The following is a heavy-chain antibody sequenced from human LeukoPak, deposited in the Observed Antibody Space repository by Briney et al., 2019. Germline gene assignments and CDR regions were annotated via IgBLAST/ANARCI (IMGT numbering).Heavy chain of an antibody. CDR1: GFTFSSYA. J-gene: IGHJ3*02. Sequence: PGGSLRLSCATSGFTFSSYAMHWVRQAPGKGLEYVSAISSNGGSTYYANSVKGRFTISRDNSKNTLYLQMGSLRAEDMAVYYCARVSGSGYSYAHGGAFDIWGQGTMVTVSS. CDR3: ARVSGSGYSYAHGGAFDI. CDR2: ISSNGGST. V-gene: IGHV3-64*01. D-gene: IGHD5-18*01.